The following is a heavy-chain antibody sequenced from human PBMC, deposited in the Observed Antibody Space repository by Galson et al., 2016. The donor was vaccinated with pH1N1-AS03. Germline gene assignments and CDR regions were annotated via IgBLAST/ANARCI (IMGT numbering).Heavy chain of an antibody. CDR2: NRYYGSSE. D-gene: IGHD3-3*01. V-gene: IGHV3-33*01. CDR1: GFTLRTYD. CDR3: VRGSGYYFDS. J-gene: IGHJ4*02. Sequence: SLRLSCAASGFTLRTYDMHWVRQAPGKGLEWVGINRYYGSSEYYGDSMKGRISISRGNSQNTISLQMNSLRVEDTAVYYCVRGSGYYFDSWGQGTLVIVSS.